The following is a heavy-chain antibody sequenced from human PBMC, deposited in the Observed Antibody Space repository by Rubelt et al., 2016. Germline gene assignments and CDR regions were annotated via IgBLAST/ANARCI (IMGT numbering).Heavy chain of an antibody. V-gene: IGHV3-7*05. D-gene: IGHD6-13*01. Sequence: EVQLLESGGGLVQPGGSLRLSCAASGFSFSSSWMTWVRQAPGKGLEWVANIKQDGTEKYYVDSVKGRFTISRDNAKNSLFMQMNSLGVEDTAVYYCAKVGNSLTAAGRRDFDYWGQGTLVTVSS. CDR1: GFSFSSSW. CDR3: AKVGNSLTAAGRRDFDY. J-gene: IGHJ4*02. CDR2: IKQDGTEK.